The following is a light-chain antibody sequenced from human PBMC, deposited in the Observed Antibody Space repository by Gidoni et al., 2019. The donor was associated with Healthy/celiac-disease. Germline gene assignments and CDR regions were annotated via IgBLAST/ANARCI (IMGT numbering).Light chain of an antibody. CDR1: QSISSW. J-gene: IGKJ1*01. V-gene: IGKV1-5*03. CDR3: QQYNSYSGT. CDR2: KAS. Sequence: DIQMTQSPSTLSASVGDRVTITCRASQSISSWVAWYQQKPWKAPKLLIYKASSLESVVPSRFSGSGSVTEFTLTISSLQPDDFATYYCQQYNSYSGTFGQGTKVEIK.